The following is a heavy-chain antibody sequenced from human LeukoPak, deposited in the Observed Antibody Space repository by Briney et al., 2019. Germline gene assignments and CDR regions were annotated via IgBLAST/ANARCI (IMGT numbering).Heavy chain of an antibody. J-gene: IGHJ4*02. CDR3: ARDTRDYYDSSAHGGY. Sequence: PGGSLRLSCAASGFTFSSYSMNWVRQAPGKGLEWVSSISSSSSYIYYADSVKGRFTISRDNAKNSLYLQMNSLRAEDTAVYYCARDTRDYYDSSAHGGYWGQGTLVTVSS. CDR2: ISSSSSYI. D-gene: IGHD3-22*01. CDR1: GFTFSSYS. V-gene: IGHV3-21*01.